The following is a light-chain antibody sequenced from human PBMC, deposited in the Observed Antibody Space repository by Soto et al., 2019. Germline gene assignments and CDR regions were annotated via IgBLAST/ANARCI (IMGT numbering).Light chain of an antibody. CDR1: QTISSW. Sequence: DIQMTQSPSTLSASVGDRVTITCRASQTISSWLAWYQQKPGKAPKLLIYKASTLKSGVPSRFSGSGSGTEFTLTICSLQPDDFATYYCQHYNSYSEAFGQGTKVDI. J-gene: IGKJ1*01. V-gene: IGKV1-5*03. CDR3: QHYNSYSEA. CDR2: KAS.